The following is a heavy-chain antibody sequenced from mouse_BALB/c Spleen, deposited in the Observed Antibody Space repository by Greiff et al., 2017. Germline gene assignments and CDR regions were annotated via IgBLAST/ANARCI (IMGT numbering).Heavy chain of an antibody. Sequence: QVQLQHPGAELVKPGASVKLSCKASGYPFTSYWMHWVKQRPGQGLEWIGEINPSNGRTNYNEKFKSKATLTVDKSSSTAYMQLSSLTSEDSAVYYCARGSPYWYFDVWGAGTTVTVSA. V-gene: IGHV1S81*02. CDR1: GYPFTSYW. J-gene: IGHJ1*01. CDR3: ARGSPYWYFDV. CDR2: INPSNGRT.